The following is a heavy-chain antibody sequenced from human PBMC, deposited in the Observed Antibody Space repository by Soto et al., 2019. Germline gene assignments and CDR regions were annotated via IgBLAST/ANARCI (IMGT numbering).Heavy chain of an antibody. CDR2: ISYDGSNK. CDR1: GFTFSSYA. Sequence: GVSLRLSCAASGFTFSSYAMHWVRQAPGKGLEWVAVISYDGSNKYYADSVKGRFTIPRDNSKNTLYLQMNSLRAEDTAVYYCARDLCLVRGVLLYYYGMDVWGQGTTVTVSS. D-gene: IGHD3-10*01. J-gene: IGHJ6*02. V-gene: IGHV3-30-3*01. CDR3: ARDLCLVRGVLLYYYGMDV.